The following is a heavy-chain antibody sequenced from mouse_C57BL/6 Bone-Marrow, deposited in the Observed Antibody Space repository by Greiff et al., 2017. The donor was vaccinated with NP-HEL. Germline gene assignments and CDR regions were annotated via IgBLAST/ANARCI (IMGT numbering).Heavy chain of an antibody. D-gene: IGHD1-1*01. CDR2: INPSNGGT. V-gene: IGHV1-53*01. Sequence: VQLQQPGTGLVKPGASVKLSCKASGYTFTSYWMHWVKQRPGQGLEWIGNINPSNGGTNYNEKFKSKATLTVDKSSSTAYMQRSGLTSDDSAVYYCARGVVSTEDYWGQGTTLTVSS. CDR3: ARGVVSTEDY. J-gene: IGHJ2*01. CDR1: GYTFTSYW.